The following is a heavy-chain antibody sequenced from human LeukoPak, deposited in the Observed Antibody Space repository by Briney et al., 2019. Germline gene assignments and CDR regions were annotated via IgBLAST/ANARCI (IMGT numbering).Heavy chain of an antibody. V-gene: IGHV3-30*02. CDR3: ATLGYCSSTSCYTDY. CDR1: GFTFSSYG. CDR2: IRYDGSNK. Sequence: GGSLRLSCAASGFTFSSYGMHWVRQAPGKGLEWVAFIRYDGSNKYYADSVKGRFTISRDNSKNTLYLQTNSLRAEDTAVYYCATLGYCSSTSCYTDYWGQGTLVTVSS. D-gene: IGHD2-2*02. J-gene: IGHJ4*02.